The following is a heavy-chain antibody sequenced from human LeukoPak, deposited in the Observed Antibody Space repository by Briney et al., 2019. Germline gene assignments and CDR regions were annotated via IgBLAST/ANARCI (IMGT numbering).Heavy chain of an antibody. CDR3: ARAAYYYDSSGYGPYYYYYMDV. J-gene: IGHJ6*03. CDR1: GGSISSYY. V-gene: IGHV4-59*01. Sequence: SETLSLTCTVSGGSISSYYWSWIRQPPGKGLEWIGYIYYSGSTNYNPSLKSRVTISVDTSKNQFSLKLSSVTAAGTAVYYCARAAYYYDSSGYGPYYYYYMDVWGKGTTVTVSS. D-gene: IGHD3-22*01. CDR2: IYYSGST.